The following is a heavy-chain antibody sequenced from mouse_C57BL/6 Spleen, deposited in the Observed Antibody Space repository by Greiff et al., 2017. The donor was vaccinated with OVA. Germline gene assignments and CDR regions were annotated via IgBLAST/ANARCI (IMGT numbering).Heavy chain of an antibody. D-gene: IGHD3-2*02. CDR2: IDPANGNT. V-gene: IGHV14-3*01. CDR3: ARSAAQAPYYYAMDY. J-gene: IGHJ4*01. Sequence: EVMLVESVAELVRPGASVKLSCTASGFNIKNTYMHWVKQRPEQGLEWIGRIDPANGNTKYAPKFQGKATITADTSSNTAYLQLSSLTSEDTAIYYCARSAAQAPYYYAMDYWGQGTSVTVSS. CDR1: GFNIKNTY.